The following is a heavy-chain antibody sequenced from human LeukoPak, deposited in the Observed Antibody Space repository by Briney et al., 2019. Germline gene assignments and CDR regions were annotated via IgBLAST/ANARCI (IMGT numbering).Heavy chain of an antibody. CDR3: ARDIGDYYDSSGYLPDY. J-gene: IGHJ4*02. V-gene: IGHV1-46*01. Sequence: ASVKVSCKASGYTFTSYYMHWVRQAPGQGLEWMGIINPSGGSTSYAQKFQGRVTMTRDTSTSTVYMELSSLRSEDTAVYYCARDIGDYYDSSGYLPDYWGQGTLVTVSS. CDR2: INPSGGST. D-gene: IGHD3-22*01. CDR1: GYTFTSYY.